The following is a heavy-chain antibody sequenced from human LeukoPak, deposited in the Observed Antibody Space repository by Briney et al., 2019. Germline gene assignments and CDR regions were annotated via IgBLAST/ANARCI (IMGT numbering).Heavy chain of an antibody. CDR2: ASYYVGKQ. D-gene: IGHD1-1*01. Sequence: QPGGSLRLSCVASGFTFSDYAMSWVRQAPGKGLEGVSTASYYVGKQYHADSVRGGVTFSRDKSRNTVSLQMSSLRVEDTGIYYCAKAGIGADGAGFLCEYWGQGTLVTVSS. V-gene: IGHV3-23*01. CDR3: AKAGIGADGAGFLCEY. CDR1: GFTFSDYA. J-gene: IGHJ4*02.